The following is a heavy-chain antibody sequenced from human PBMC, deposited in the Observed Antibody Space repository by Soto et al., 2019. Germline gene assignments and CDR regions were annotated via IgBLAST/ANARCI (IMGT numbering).Heavy chain of an antibody. CDR1: GFTFSSYA. CDR2: ISYDGSNK. Sequence: GGSLRLSCAASGFTFSSYAMHWVRQAPGKGLECVAVISYDGSNKYYADSVKGRFTISRDNSKNTLYLQMNSLRAEDTAVYYCARGLGSGYLPFYYYYYGMDVWGQGTTVTVYS. V-gene: IGHV3-30-3*01. D-gene: IGHD3-3*01. J-gene: IGHJ6*02. CDR3: ARGLGSGYLPFYYYYYGMDV.